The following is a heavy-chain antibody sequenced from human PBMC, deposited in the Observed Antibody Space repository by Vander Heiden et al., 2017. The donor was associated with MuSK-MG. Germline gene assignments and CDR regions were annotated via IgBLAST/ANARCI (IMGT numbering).Heavy chain of an antibody. CDR3: ARRSGSGSGRYHY. V-gene: IGHV4-39*01. Sequence: QLQLQESGPGLVKPSETLSLTCTVSGGSISSTTYYWGWIRQPPGKGLEWIASIYGSGSTYDNPARESRLTISVDTSKNQFSLKLNYVNDTDTAVYYCARRSGSGSGRYHYWGQGNLVTVSS. J-gene: IGHJ4*02. CDR1: GGSISSTTYY. D-gene: IGHD1-26*01. CDR2: IYGSGST.